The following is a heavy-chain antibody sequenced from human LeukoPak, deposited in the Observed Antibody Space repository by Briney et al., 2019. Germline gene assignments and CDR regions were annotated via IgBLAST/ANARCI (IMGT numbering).Heavy chain of an antibody. V-gene: IGHV4-59*12. CDR1: GGSISSYY. Sequence: PSETLSLTCTVSGGSISSYYWSWIRQPPGKGLEGIGYIYYSGSTNYNPSLKSRVTISVDTSKNQSSLKLSSVTAADTAVYYCARDVPYSGYDLYFDYWGQGTLVTVSS. CDR2: IYYSGST. CDR3: ARDVPYSGYDLYFDY. D-gene: IGHD5-12*01. J-gene: IGHJ4*02.